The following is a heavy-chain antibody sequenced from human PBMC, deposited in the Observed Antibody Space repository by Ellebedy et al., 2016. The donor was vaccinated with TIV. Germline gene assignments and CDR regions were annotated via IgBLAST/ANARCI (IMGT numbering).Heavy chain of an antibody. J-gene: IGHJ3*02. V-gene: IGHV1-8*01. CDR3: ARVSPKTSDDAFDI. CDR1: GYTFTSYD. CDR2: MNPNSGNT. Sequence: ASVKVSXXASGYTFTSYDINWVRQATGQGLEWMGWMNPNSGNTGYAQKFQGRVTMTRNTSISTAYMELSSLRSEDTAVYYCARVSPKTSDDAFDIWGQGTMVTVSS.